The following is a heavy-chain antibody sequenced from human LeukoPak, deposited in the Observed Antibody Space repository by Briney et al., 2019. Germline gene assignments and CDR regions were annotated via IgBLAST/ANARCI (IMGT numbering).Heavy chain of an antibody. CDR1: GYTFTSYD. CDR3: ARAQGYCSSTSCTTNWFDP. J-gene: IGHJ5*02. D-gene: IGHD2-2*01. Sequence: ASVKVSCKASGYTFTSYDINWVRQATGQGLEWMGWMNPNSGNTGYAQKFQGRVTMTRNTSISTAYMELSSLRSEDTAVYYCARAQGYCSSTSCTTNWFDPWGQGTLVTASS. CDR2: MNPNSGNT. V-gene: IGHV1-8*01.